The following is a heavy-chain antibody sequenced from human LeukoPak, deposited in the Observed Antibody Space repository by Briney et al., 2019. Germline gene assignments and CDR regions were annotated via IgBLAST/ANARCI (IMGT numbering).Heavy chain of an antibody. CDR1: GGSISSYY. Sequence: SETLSLTCTVSGGSISSYYWSWIRQPRGKGLEWIGYIYYSGSTNYNPSLKRRVTISVDTSKNQFSLKLSSVTAADTAVYYCARAAAPNYYFDYWGQGTLVTVSS. D-gene: IGHD6-13*01. CDR2: IYYSGST. CDR3: ARAAAPNYYFDY. V-gene: IGHV4-59*01. J-gene: IGHJ4*02.